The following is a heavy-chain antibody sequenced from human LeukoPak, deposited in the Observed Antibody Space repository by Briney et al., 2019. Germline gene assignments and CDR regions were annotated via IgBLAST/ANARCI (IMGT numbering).Heavy chain of an antibody. V-gene: IGHV1-2*02. CDR2: INPNSGGT. CDR3: ARDWWMEDGSEDY. Sequence: ASVKVSCKASGYTFTGYYMHWVRQAPGQGLEWMGWINPNSGGTNYAQKSQGRVTMTRDTSISTAYMELSRLRSDDTAVYYCARDWWMEDGSEDYWGQGTLVTVSS. J-gene: IGHJ4*02. CDR1: GYTFTGYY. D-gene: IGHD3-10*01.